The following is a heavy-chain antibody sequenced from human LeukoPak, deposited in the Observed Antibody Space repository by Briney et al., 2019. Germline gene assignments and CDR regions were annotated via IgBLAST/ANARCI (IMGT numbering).Heavy chain of an antibody. CDR3: ARVMVRGGNDY. CDR2: ISSSGSTI. CDR1: GFTFSSNG. Sequence: GGSLRLSCVASGFTFSSNGMNWVRQAPGKGLEWVSYISSSGSTIYYADSVKGRFTISRDNAKNSLYLQMNSLRAEDTAVYYCARVMVRGGNDYWGQGTLVTVSS. J-gene: IGHJ4*02. V-gene: IGHV3-48*04. D-gene: IGHD3-10*01.